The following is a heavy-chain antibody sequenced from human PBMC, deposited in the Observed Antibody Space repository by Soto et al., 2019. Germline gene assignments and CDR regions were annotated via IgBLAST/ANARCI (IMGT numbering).Heavy chain of an antibody. Sequence: QVQLVESGGGVVQPGRSLRLSCAASGFTVSSYAMHWVRQAPGKGLEWVAVISYDGSNKYYADSVKGRFTISRDNSKNPLYLQMTSLRAEDTAVYYCARDREGGWLVISQYFDYWGQGTLVTVSS. D-gene: IGHD6-19*01. CDR1: GFTVSSYA. CDR2: ISYDGSNK. J-gene: IGHJ4*02. CDR3: ARDREGGWLVISQYFDY. V-gene: IGHV3-30-3*01.